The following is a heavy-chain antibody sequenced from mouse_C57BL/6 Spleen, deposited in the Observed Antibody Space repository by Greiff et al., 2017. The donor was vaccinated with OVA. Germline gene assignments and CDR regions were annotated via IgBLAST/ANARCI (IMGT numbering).Heavy chain of an antibody. D-gene: IGHD2-4*01. CDR2: IWRGGST. CDR3: ARDGGLRRDYAMDY. J-gene: IGHJ4*01. Sequence: QVHVKQSGPGLVQPSPSLSITCTVSGFSLTSYGVHWVRQSPGKGLEWLGVIWRGGSTACNAAFISRLSISKDNSKSQVFFKMNSLQADDTAIYYCARDGGLRRDYAMDYWGQGTSVTVSS. V-gene: IGHV2-2*01. CDR1: GFSLTSYG.